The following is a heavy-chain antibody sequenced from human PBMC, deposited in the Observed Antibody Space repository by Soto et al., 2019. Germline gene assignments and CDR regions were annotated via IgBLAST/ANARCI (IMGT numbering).Heavy chain of an antibody. CDR1: GYSFTSYW. V-gene: IGHV5-10-1*01. CDR2: IDPSDSYT. Sequence: PGESLKISCKGSGYSFTSYWISWVRQMPGKVLEWMGRIDPSDSYTNYSPSFQGHVTISADKSISTAYLQWSSLKASDTAMYYCAITPGYCSSTSCYYYYYGMDVWGQGXTVTVYS. CDR3: AITPGYCSSTSCYYYYYGMDV. J-gene: IGHJ6*02. D-gene: IGHD2-2*01.